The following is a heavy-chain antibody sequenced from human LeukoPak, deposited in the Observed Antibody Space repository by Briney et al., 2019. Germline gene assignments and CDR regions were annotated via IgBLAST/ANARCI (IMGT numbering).Heavy chain of an antibody. Sequence: SETLSLTCTVSGGSISSYYWSWIRQPPGKGLEWIGYIYYSGSTNYNPSLKSRVTISVDKSKNQFSLKLSSVTAADTAVYYCARDLAVAGSGIFDYWGQGTLVTVSS. D-gene: IGHD6-19*01. J-gene: IGHJ4*02. CDR2: IYYSGST. CDR3: ARDLAVAGSGIFDY. CDR1: GGSISSYY. V-gene: IGHV4-59*12.